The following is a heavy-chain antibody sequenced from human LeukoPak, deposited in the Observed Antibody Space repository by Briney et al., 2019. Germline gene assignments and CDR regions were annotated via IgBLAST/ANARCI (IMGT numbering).Heavy chain of an antibody. CDR2: IYHSGST. V-gene: IGHV4-38-2*02. J-gene: IGHJ4*02. D-gene: IGHD5-24*01. CDR1: GYSISSGYY. Sequence: ASETLSLTCTVSGYSISSGYYWGWIRQSPGRGLEWIGSIYHSGSTYYNPSLKSRVTISVDTSKNQFSLKLSTVTAADTAVYYCARARREMVDYWGQGTLVTVSS. CDR3: ARARREMVDY.